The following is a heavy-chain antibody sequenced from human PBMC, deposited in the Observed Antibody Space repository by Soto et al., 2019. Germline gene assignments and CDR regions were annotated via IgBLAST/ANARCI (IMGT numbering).Heavy chain of an antibody. CDR3: AKDGLSGWTFDY. CDR2: ISYDGSNK. J-gene: IGHJ4*02. V-gene: IGHV3-30*18. CDR1: GFTFSSYG. D-gene: IGHD6-19*01. Sequence: GGSLRLSCAASGFTFSSYGMHWVRQAPGKGLEWVAVISYDGSNKYYADSVKGRFTISRDNSKNTLYLQMNSLRAEDTAVYYCAKDGLSGWTFDYWGQGTQVTVSS.